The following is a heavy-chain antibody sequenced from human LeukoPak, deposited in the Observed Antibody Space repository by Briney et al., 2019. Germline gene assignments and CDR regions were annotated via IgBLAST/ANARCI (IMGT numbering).Heavy chain of an antibody. Sequence: GGSLRLSCVASGFTFNNHFVSWVRQAPGKGLEWVSAISDSGDTTYYADSVKGRFTISRDNSRDTVYLQLSSLRVEDTAIYYCSKDLNSGTNSRSWGQGTLVTVSS. V-gene: IGHV3-23*01. CDR2: ISDSGDTT. CDR1: GFTFNNHF. J-gene: IGHJ5*02. CDR3: SKDLNSGTNSRS. D-gene: IGHD2-2*01.